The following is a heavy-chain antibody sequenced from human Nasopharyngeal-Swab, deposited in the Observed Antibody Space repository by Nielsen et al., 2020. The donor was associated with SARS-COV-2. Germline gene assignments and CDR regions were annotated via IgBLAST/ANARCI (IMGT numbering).Heavy chain of an antibody. J-gene: IGHJ5*02. D-gene: IGHD5-12*01. V-gene: IGHV3-33*01. CDR2: IWYDGSNK. Sequence: GGSLRLSCAASGFTFSSYGVHWVRQAPGKGLEWVAVIWYDGSNKYYADSVKGRFTISRDNSKNSLYLQMNSLRAEDTALYHCARSGSGYARGWFDPWGQGTLVTVSS. CDR1: GFTFSSYG. CDR3: ARSGSGYARGWFDP.